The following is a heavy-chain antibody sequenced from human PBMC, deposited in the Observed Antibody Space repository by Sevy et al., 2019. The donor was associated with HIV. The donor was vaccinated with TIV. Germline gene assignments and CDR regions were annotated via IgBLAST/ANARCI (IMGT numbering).Heavy chain of an antibody. D-gene: IGHD3-22*01. CDR2: ISGGGGST. J-gene: IGHJ4*02. CDR1: GFTFDNYA. Sequence: GGSLRLSCAASGFTFDNYAMSWVRQAPGTGLEWVSAISGGGGSTYYADSVKGRFTISRDNSKNTLYLQMNSLRAEDTAVYYSSKSSGYYDSSGYPSDYWGQGTLVTVSS. V-gene: IGHV3-23*01. CDR3: SKSSGYYDSSGYPSDY.